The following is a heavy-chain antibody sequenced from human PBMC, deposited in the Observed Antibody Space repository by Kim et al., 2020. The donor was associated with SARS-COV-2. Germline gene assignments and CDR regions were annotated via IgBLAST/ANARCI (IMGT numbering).Heavy chain of an antibody. D-gene: IGHD6-13*01. CDR1: GGSISSYY. CDR2: IYYSGST. V-gene: IGHV4-59*01. Sequence: SETLSLTCTVSGGSISSYYWSWIRQPPGKGLEWIGYIYYSGSTNYNPSLKSRVTISVDTSKNQFSLKLSSVTAADTAVYYCARDKYSSSWYDYWGQGTLVTVSS. CDR3: ARDKYSSSWYDY. J-gene: IGHJ4*02.